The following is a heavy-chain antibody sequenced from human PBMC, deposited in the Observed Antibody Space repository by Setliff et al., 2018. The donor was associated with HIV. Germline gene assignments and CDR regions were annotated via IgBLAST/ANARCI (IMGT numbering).Heavy chain of an antibody. V-gene: IGHV1-3*04. CDR2: INTGNGNT. CDR3: ARDRVPKRGYTYREPDFDS. CDR1: GYSFASHS. D-gene: IGHD5-12*01. Sequence: ASVKVSCKASGYSFASHSSHWVRQAPGQGLEWMGWINTGNGNTKYSQKFQDRVTITRDTSANTGYMELSGLRSEDAAVYYCARDRVPKRGYTYREPDFDSWGQGTLVTVSS. J-gene: IGHJ5*01.